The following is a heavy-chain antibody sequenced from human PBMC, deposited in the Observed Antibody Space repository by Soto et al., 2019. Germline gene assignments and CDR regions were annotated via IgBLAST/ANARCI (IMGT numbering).Heavy chain of an antibody. J-gene: IGHJ3*02. CDR2: IYYSGST. D-gene: IGHD6-13*01. CDR1: CGSISRGDYC. Sequence: SETLSLTCTVSCGSISRGDYCWSWLRQRPGKGLEWIGYIYYSGSTNYNPSLKSRVTISVDTSKNQFSLKLSSVTAADTAVYYCARRWGIAAHEAFDIWGQGTMVTVSS. CDR3: ARRWGIAAHEAFDI. V-gene: IGHV4-61*08.